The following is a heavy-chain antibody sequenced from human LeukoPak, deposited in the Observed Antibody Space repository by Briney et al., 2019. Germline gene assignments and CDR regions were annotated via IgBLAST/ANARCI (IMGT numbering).Heavy chain of an antibody. CDR2: IYYSGST. D-gene: IGHD6-19*01. CDR1: GGSISSYY. V-gene: IGHV4-59*01. Sequence: NPSETLSLTCTVSGGSISSYYWSWIRQPPGKGLEWIGYIYYSGSTNYNPSLKSRVTISVDTSKNQFSLKLSSVTAADTAVYYCARELPVAGIFDYWGQGTLVTVSS. J-gene: IGHJ4*02. CDR3: ARELPVAGIFDY.